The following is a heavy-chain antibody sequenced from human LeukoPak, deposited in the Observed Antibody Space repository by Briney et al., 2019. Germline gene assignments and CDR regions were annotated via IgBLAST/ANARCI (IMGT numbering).Heavy chain of an antibody. CDR2: VNHSGST. V-gene: IGHV4-34*01. CDR1: GGSFSGYY. CDR3: ARSVRKDFDY. Sequence: PPETLSLTCAVYGGSFSGYYWSWIRQPPGKGLEWIGEVNHSGSTNYNPSLKSRVTISVDTSKNQFSLKLSSVTAADTAVYYCARSVRKDFDYWGQGTLVTVSS. D-gene: IGHD3-10*02. J-gene: IGHJ4*02.